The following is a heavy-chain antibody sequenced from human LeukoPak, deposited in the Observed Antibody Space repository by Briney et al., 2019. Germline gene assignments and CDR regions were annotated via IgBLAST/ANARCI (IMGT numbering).Heavy chain of an antibody. CDR3: AREHYYDSSGYYYAYFDY. CDR2: IYYSGST. CDR1: GGSISGSSYY. D-gene: IGHD3-22*01. Sequence: SETLSLTCTVSGGSISGSSYYWGWIRQPPGKGLEWIGSIYYSGSTYYNPSLKSRVTISVDTSKNQFSLKLSSVTAADTAVYYCAREHYYDSSGYYYAYFDYWGQGTLVTVSS. J-gene: IGHJ4*02. V-gene: IGHV4-39*07.